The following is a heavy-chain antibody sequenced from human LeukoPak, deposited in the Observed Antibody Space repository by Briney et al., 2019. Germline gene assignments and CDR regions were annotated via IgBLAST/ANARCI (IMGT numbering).Heavy chain of an antibody. D-gene: IGHD6-6*01. CDR2: MNPNSGGT. CDR1: GYTFTGYH. J-gene: IGHJ4*02. Sequence: GASVKVSCKASGYTFTGYHIHWVRQAPGQGLEWMGSMNPNSGGTQYVQKFQGRVTMTRDTSISTAYMEVSSLRSDDTAVYYCARGSGIVEAARHGNDYWGQGTLVTVSS. V-gene: IGHV1-2*02. CDR3: ARGSGIVEAARHGNDY.